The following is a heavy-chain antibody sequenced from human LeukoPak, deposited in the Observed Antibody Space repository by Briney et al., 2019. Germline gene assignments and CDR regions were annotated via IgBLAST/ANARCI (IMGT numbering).Heavy chain of an antibody. J-gene: IGHJ4*02. V-gene: IGHV4-4*02. D-gene: IGHD2-8*01. CDR2: ISLTGLT. CDR1: GGSIGNATL. CDR3: SRENGAFNPFGY. Sequence: GTLSSPADVSGGSIGNATLWSWVRQPPGQGLEWIGEISLTGLTHYNPSLESRVAVSLDKSENQLYLNLTSVTAADTAVYYCSRENGAFNPFGYWGLGILVTVLS.